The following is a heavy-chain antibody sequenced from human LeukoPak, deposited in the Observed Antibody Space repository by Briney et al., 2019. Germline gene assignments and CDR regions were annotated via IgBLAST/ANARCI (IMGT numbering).Heavy chain of an antibody. CDR2: IYYSGST. CDR3: ARAVVVVAAPGSHYFDY. J-gene: IGHJ4*02. CDR1: GGSISSGGYY. V-gene: IGHV4-61*08. Sequence: PSETLSLTCAVSGGSISSGGYYWSWIRQPPGKGLEWIGYIYYSGSTNYNPSLKSRVTISVDTSKNQFSLKLSSVTAADTAVYYCARAVVVVAAPGSHYFDYWGQGTLVTVSS. D-gene: IGHD2-15*01.